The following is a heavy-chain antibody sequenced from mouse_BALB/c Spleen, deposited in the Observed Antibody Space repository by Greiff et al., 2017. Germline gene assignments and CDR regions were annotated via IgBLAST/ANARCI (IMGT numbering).Heavy chain of an antibody. D-gene: IGHD1-1*01. V-gene: IGHV2-6-7*01. CDR2: IWGDGST. CDR1: GFSLTGYC. Sequence: VQLQQSGPGLVAPSQSLSITCTVSGFSLTGYCVNWVRQPPGKGLEWLGMIWGDGSTTYNSALKSRLSTSKDNSKSQVFLKMNSLQTDDTASYYCATTVVGYFDVWGAGTTVTVSS. CDR3: ATTVVGYFDV. J-gene: IGHJ1*01.